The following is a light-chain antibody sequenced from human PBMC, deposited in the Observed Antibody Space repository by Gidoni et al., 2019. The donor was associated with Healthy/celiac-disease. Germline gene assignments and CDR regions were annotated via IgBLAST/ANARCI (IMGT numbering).Light chain of an antibody. CDR3: QQSYSTPPV. J-gene: IGKJ2*01. Sequence: DIQMTQSPSSLSASVGDRLTITCRASQRISSYLNWYQQRPGKAPKLLIYAASSLQSGVPSRFSGSGSGTDFTLTISSLQPEDFATYYCQQSYSTPPVFGQXTKLEIK. V-gene: IGKV1-39*01. CDR1: QRISSY. CDR2: AAS.